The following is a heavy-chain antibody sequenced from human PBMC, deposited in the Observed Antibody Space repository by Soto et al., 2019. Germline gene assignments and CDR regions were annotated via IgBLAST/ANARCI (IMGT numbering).Heavy chain of an antibody. J-gene: IGHJ4*02. V-gene: IGHV1-8*01. CDR1: GYTFTSYD. CDR2: MNPNSGNA. Sequence: ASVKVSCKASGYTFTSYDINWVRQATGQGLEWMGWMNPNSGNAGYAQKFQGRVTMTRNTSISTAYMELSSLRSEDTAVYYCTSSGGGMYYFDYWGQGTLVTVSS. CDR3: TSSGGGMYYFDY. D-gene: IGHD2-15*01.